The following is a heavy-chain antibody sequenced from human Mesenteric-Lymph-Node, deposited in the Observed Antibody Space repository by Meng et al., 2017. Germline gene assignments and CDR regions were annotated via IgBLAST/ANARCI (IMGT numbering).Heavy chain of an antibody. J-gene: IGHJ5*02. V-gene: IGHV4-4*02. D-gene: IGHD6-13*01. CDR3: ARVAAAGNEWFDP. Sequence: VQLQESGPGLVKPSQTLSLTCTVSGGSISSINWWTWVRQPPGKGLEWIGEIYHSGSTNYNPSLKSRVTISVDKSKNQFSLKLSSVTAADTAVYYCARVAAAGNEWFDPWGPGTLVTVSS. CDR2: IYHSGST. CDR1: GGSISSINW.